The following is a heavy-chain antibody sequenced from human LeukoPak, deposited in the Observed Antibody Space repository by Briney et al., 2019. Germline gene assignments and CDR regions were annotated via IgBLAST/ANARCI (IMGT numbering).Heavy chain of an antibody. Sequence: GGSLRLSWAASGFTFSSYAMSWVRQAPGKGLEWVSAISGSGSSTYYGESVKGRFTISRDNSKNTLYLQVNSLRAEDTAVYYCAKTGGYDILTGYYGYFDYWGQGTLVTVSS. CDR2: ISGSGSST. J-gene: IGHJ4*02. CDR3: AKTGGYDILTGYYGYFDY. V-gene: IGHV3-23*01. CDR1: GFTFSSYA. D-gene: IGHD3-9*01.